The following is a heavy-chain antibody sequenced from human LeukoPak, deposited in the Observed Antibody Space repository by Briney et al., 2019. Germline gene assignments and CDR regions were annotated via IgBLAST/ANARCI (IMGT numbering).Heavy chain of an antibody. CDR1: GFTFSIYA. D-gene: IGHD5-18*01. V-gene: IGHV3-23*01. Sequence: HPGGSLRLSCAASGFTFSIYAMNWVRQAPGKGLEWGSAISGSGGSTYYAASVKGRFTISRDNSKNTLYLQMNSLRAEDTAVYYCAKFQTKDTAMVTYAFDIWGQGTMVTVSS. CDR3: AKFQTKDTAMVTYAFDI. CDR2: ISGSGGST. J-gene: IGHJ3*02.